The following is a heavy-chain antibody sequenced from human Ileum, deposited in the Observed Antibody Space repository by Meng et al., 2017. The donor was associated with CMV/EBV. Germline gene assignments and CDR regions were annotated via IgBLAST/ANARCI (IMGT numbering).Heavy chain of an antibody. CDR3: AKGGPVAPDPRYFQH. Sequence: GESLKISCAASGFTFSSYAMSWVRQAPGKGLEWVSVISGSGGGTYYADYVKGRFTIDRDNSKNTLYLQMNSLRDEDTAVYYCAKGGPVAPDPRYFQHWGQGTLVTVSS. CDR2: ISGSGGGT. V-gene: IGHV3-23*01. D-gene: IGHD1-14*01. J-gene: IGHJ1*01. CDR1: GFTFSSYA.